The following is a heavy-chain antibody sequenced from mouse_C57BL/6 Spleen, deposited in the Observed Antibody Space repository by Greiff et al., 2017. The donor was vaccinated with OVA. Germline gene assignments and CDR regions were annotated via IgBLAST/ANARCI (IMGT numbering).Heavy chain of an antibody. Sequence: VQLQQSGPELVKPGASVKISCKASGYSFTDYNMNWVKQRNGKSLEWIGVINPNYGTTNYNQKFKGKTTLTVDQSSSAAYMQLNSLTSEDSAVYYCAGGVSIMVAADFDYWGQGATLTVSS. V-gene: IGHV1-39*01. J-gene: IGHJ2*01. D-gene: IGHD2-3*01. CDR3: AGGVSIMVAADFDY. CDR2: INPNYGTT. CDR1: GYSFTDYN.